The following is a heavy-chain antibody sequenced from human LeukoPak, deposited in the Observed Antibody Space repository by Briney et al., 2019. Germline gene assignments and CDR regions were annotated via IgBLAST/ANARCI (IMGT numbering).Heavy chain of an antibody. CDR3: VRARRIGQSDALDI. V-gene: IGHV4-4*02. J-gene: IGHJ3*02. CDR2: IYYTGTGSA. CDR1: GVSITTNNW. D-gene: IGHD3-10*01. Sequence: SGTLSLTCTVSGVSITTNNWWTWVRQPPGKGLEWIAEIYYTGTGSANYNPSLKSRVSISVDQSKNQFSLNLSSVTAADTAVYYCVRARRIGQSDALDIWGQGTMVTVSS.